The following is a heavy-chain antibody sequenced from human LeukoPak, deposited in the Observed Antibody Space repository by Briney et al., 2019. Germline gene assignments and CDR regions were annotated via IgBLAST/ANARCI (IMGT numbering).Heavy chain of an antibody. CDR1: GFTFSSYA. J-gene: IGHJ6*03. D-gene: IGHD3-10*01. CDR2: ISFSGGTT. V-gene: IGHV3-23*01. CDR3: AKDPYRYYYGSGSPLHYMDV. Sequence: GSLRLSCAASGFTFSSYAMSWVRQAPGKGLEWVSGISFSGGTTYYADSVKGRFTISRDNSKNTLYLQMNSLRAEDTAVYYCAKDPYRYYYGSGSPLHYMDVWGKGTTVTVSS.